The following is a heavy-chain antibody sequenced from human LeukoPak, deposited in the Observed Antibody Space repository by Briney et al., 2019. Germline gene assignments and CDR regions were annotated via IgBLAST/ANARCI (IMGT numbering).Heavy chain of an antibody. CDR2: IIPFFGTA. J-gene: IGHJ5*02. Sequence: ASVKVSCKASGGTFSSYAISWVRQAPGQGLEWMGGIIPFFGTANYAQRFQGRVTITADESTSTAYMELSSLRSEDTAVYYCARGDYYDSSGAISFFWFDPSGQGTLVIVSS. CDR3: ARGDYYDSSGAISFFWFDP. V-gene: IGHV1-69*13. D-gene: IGHD3-22*01. CDR1: GGTFSSYA.